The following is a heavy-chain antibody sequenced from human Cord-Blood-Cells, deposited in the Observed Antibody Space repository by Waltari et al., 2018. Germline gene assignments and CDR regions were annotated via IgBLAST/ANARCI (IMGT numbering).Heavy chain of an antibody. J-gene: IGHJ3*02. CDR3: ARSSSSDAFDI. D-gene: IGHD6-13*01. CDR2: INHRGST. Sequence: QVQLQQWGAGLLKPSETLSLTCAVYGGSFSGYYWSWSQQPPGKGMEWIGEINHRGSTNYNPNLKSRVTISVDTSKNQFSRKLSSVTAADTAVYYCARSSSSDAFDIWGQGTMVTVSS. V-gene: IGHV4-34*01. CDR1: GGSFSGYY.